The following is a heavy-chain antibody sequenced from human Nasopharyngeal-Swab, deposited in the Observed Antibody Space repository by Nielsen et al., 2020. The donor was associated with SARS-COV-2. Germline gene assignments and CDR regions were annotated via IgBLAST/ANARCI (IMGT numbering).Heavy chain of an antibody. CDR1: GGSISSYY. CDR2: IYYSGST. J-gene: IGHJ3*02. D-gene: IGHD3-22*01. CDR3: ARQYYYDSSGYDDAFDI. Sequence: SETLFLTCTVSGGSISSYYWSWIRQPPGKGLEWIGYIYYSGSTNYNPSLKSRVTISVDTSKNQFSLKLSSVTAADTAVYYCARQYYYDSSGYDDAFDIWGQGTMVTVSS. V-gene: IGHV4-59*08.